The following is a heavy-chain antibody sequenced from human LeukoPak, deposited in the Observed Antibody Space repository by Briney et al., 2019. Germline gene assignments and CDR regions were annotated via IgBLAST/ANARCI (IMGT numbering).Heavy chain of an antibody. V-gene: IGHV3-9*01. CDR1: GFTFDDYA. D-gene: IGHD3-22*01. CDR2: ICWNSGSI. J-gene: IGHJ4*02. Sequence: GRSLRLSCAASGFTFDDYAIHWVRQAPGKGLEWVSGICWNSGSIGYADSVKGRFTISRDNAKNSLYLQMNSLRAEDTALYYCAKGSRYYDSSGYYYYFDYWGQGTLVTVSS. CDR3: AKGSRYYDSSGYYYYFDY.